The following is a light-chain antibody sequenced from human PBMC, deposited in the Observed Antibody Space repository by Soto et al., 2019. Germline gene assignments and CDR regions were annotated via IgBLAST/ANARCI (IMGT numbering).Light chain of an antibody. J-gene: IGKJ3*01. CDR3: QQLFMYPPT. CDR1: QGIINY. Sequence: IQLTQSPSSLSASKIDRVTITVRASQGIINYLAWYQQKPGKAPKLLIYGASTLQGGVPSRFSGSGSGTDFTLTVSSLQPEDLATYYCQQLFMYPPTFGPGTEVNI. CDR2: GAS. V-gene: IGKV1-9*01.